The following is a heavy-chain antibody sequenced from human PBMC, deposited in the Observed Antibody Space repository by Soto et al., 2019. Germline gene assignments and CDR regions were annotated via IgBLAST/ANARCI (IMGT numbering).Heavy chain of an antibody. V-gene: IGHV3-23*01. D-gene: IGHD3-22*01. CDR2: ITKSGGTT. CDR1: PFGSYA. J-gene: IGHJ6*02. Sequence: PGGSLRLSCAFPFGSYAMSWVRQAPGKGLEWVSLITKSGGTTYYADSVKGRFTISRDISKNTLYLQMSSLRAEDTAVYYCAKELYYYDSSNFYASDGMDVWGQGTTVTVSS. CDR3: AKELYYYDSSNFYASDGMDV.